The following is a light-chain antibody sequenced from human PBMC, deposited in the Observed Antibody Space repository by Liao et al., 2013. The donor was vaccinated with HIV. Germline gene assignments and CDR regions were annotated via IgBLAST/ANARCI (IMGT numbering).Light chain of an antibody. CDR1: ELGDKY. J-gene: IGLJ2*01. Sequence: SDDLTQPSSVSVSPGQTASITCSGDELGDKYASWYQQRPGQSPVLVIYQDTKRPSGIPERFSGSNSGNTATLTISGTQAMDEADYYCQAWDSSTVIFGGGTKLTVL. CDR2: QDT. CDR3: QAWDSSTVI. V-gene: IGLV3-1*01.